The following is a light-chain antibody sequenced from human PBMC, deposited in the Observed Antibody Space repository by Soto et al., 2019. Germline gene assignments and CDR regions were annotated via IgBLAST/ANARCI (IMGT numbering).Light chain of an antibody. CDR3: QHYNSYSEA. J-gene: IGKJ1*01. Sequence: VSIPLLGWRGSRNHLGWYQQKPGQAPTLLIYDASTLPSGISSRFSGSGSGTEFTLTISSLQPDDFATYYCQHYNSYSEAFGQGTKVDIK. CDR2: DAS. CDR1: RGSRNH. V-gene: IGKV1-17*01.